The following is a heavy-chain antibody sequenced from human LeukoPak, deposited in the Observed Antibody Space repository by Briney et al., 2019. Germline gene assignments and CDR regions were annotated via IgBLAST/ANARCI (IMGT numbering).Heavy chain of an antibody. CDR2: IYYSGST. CDR1: GGSISSYY. J-gene: IGHJ6*04. Sequence: SETLSLTCTVSGGSISSYYWGWIRQPPGKGLEWIGSIYYSGSTYYNPSLKSRVTISVDTSKNQFSLKLSSVTAADTAVYYCARLVPVYYDSSGAMDVWGKGTTVTVSS. CDR3: ARLVPVYYDSSGAMDV. D-gene: IGHD3-22*01. V-gene: IGHV4-39*01.